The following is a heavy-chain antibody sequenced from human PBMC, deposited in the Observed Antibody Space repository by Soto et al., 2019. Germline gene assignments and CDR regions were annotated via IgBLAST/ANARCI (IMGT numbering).Heavy chain of an antibody. CDR2: IYYSGST. J-gene: IGHJ6*02. CDR3: AREGLDPTSGGMDV. Sequence: QVQLQESGPGLVKPSETLSLTCTVSGGSISSYYWSWIRQPPGKGLEWIGYIYYSGSTNYNPSLKSRVTISVDTSKNQFPLKLSSVTAADTAVYYCAREGLDPTSGGMDVWGQGTTVTVSS. CDR1: GGSISSYY. D-gene: IGHD3-10*01. V-gene: IGHV4-59*01.